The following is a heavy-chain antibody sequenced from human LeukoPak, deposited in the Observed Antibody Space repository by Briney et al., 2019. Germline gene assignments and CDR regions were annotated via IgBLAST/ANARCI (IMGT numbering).Heavy chain of an antibody. D-gene: IGHD4-17*01. CDR1: GDSVSSNSAA. CDR2: TYYRSKWYN. CDR3: ARGRVTTIANYYYYYIDV. V-gene: IGHV6-1*01. J-gene: IGHJ6*03. Sequence: SQTLSLTCAISGDSVSSNSAAWTWIRQSPSRGLEWLGRTYYRSKWYNDYEVSVQSRITINPDTSKNQCSLQLNSVTPEDTAVYYCARGRVTTIANYYYYYIDVWGKGTTVTVSS.